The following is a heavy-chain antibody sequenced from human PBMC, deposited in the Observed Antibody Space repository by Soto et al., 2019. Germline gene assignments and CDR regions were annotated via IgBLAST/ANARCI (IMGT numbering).Heavy chain of an antibody. J-gene: IGHJ6*02. D-gene: IGHD3-22*01. V-gene: IGHV4-30-4*01. CDR1: GGSISRGDYY. CDR2: IYYSGST. CDR3: ARAVSGSNPLHYYYYGMDV. Sequence: QVQLQESGPGLLKPSPTLSLTCTVSGGSISRGDYYWSWIRQPPGKGLEWIGYIYYSGSTYYNPSLQSRVTISVDTSKVQFSLKLSSVTAADTAVYYCARAVSGSNPLHYYYYGMDVWGQGTTVTVSS.